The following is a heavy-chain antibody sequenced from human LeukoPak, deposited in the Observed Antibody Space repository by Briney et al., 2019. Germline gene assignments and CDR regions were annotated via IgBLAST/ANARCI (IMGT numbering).Heavy chain of an antibody. Sequence: ASVKVSCKVSGFPLSELSMYWVRQAPGKGLEWIGGFDPPDVGTFYAQKFQARVTITADTSTHTFYMLVNSLRSDDTAVYYCATDPMGASYSDVHDNWGQGTLVAVSS. CDR3: ATDPMGASYSDVHDN. D-gene: IGHD6-13*01. CDR1: GFPLSELS. V-gene: IGHV1-24*01. CDR2: FDPPDVGT. J-gene: IGHJ4*02.